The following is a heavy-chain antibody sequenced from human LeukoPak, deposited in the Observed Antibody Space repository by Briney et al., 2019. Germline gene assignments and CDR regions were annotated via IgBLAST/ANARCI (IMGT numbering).Heavy chain of an antibody. CDR3: AKEPYDSGSYFDY. D-gene: IGHD1-26*01. Sequence: SETLSLTCTVSGGSISSYYWSWIRQPPGKGLEGIGYIYYSGTNNYNPSLKSRVTISVATSKHQFSLNLSSVIAADTAVYYCAKEPYDSGSYFDYWGQGTLVTVSS. CDR1: GGSISSYY. J-gene: IGHJ4*02. V-gene: IGHV4-59*01. CDR2: IYYSGTN.